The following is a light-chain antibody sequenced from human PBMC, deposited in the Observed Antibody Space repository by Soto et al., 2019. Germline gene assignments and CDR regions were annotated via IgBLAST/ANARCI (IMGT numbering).Light chain of an antibody. Sequence: QSARTQPASVSGSPGQSITISCTGTSRDDGGYNYVSWYQQHPDRAPKVMIYEVSNRPSGVSNRFSGSKSGNTASLTISGLQAEDEADYYCSSFTSSSTLVVFGAGTKLTVL. CDR3: SSFTSSSTLVV. CDR2: EVS. V-gene: IGLV2-14*01. CDR1: SRDDGGYNY. J-gene: IGLJ1*01.